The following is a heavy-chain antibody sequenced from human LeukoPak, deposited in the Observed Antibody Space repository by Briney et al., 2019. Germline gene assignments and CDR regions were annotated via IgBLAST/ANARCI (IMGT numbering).Heavy chain of an antibody. CDR3: ARDSSGWYAGY. J-gene: IGHJ4*02. Sequence: PGGSLRLSCAASGFTFSSSWMHWVRQAPGKGPVWVSRINSDGSTTTYADSVKGRFTISRENAKNTLYLQMNSLRAEDTAVYYCARDSSGWYAGYWGQGTLVTVSS. CDR2: INSDGSTT. V-gene: IGHV3-74*01. CDR1: GFTFSSSW. D-gene: IGHD6-19*01.